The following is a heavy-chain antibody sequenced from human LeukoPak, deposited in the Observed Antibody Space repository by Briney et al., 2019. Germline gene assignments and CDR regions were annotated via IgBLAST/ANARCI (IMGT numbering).Heavy chain of an antibody. CDR2: IIPISGTT. D-gene: IGHD1-26*01. J-gene: IGHJ5*02. CDR1: GGTFTSYA. CDR3: ARKLRLGGNWFDP. V-gene: IGHV1-69*13. Sequence: SVKVSCKTSGGTFTSYAITWVRQAPGQGLEWMGEIIPISGTTNYAQKFQGRVTFTADESTRTAYMELSSLRSEDTALYYCARKLRLGGNWFDPWGQGTLVTVSS.